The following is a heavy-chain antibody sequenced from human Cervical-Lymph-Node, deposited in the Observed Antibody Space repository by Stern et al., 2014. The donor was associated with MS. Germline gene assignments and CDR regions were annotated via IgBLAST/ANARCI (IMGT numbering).Heavy chain of an antibody. D-gene: IGHD6-19*01. J-gene: IGHJ4*02. CDR1: GGSISSSSYY. V-gene: IGHV4-39*01. CDR3: ARRSLAVAGRNFDY. Sequence: QLQLQESGPGLVKPSETLSLTCTVSGGSISSSSYYWGWIRQPPGKGLEWIGSIYYSGSTYYNPSLKSRVTISVDTSKNKFSLKLSLVTAADTAVYYCARRSLAVAGRNFDYWGQGTLVTVSS. CDR2: IYYSGST.